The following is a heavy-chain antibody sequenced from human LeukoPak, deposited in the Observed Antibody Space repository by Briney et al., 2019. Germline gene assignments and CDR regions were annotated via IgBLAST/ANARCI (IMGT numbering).Heavy chain of an antibody. Sequence: SETLSLTCAVYGGSFSGYYWSWIRQPPGKGLEWIGEINHSGSTNYNPSLKSRVTISVDTSKNQFSLKLSSVTAADTAVYYCARTLQDDFWSGYFRYYYYFMDAWGKGTTVTVSS. D-gene: IGHD3-3*01. J-gene: IGHJ6*03. CDR3: ARTLQDDFWSGYFRYYYYFMDA. V-gene: IGHV4-34*01. CDR2: INHSGST. CDR1: GGSFSGYY.